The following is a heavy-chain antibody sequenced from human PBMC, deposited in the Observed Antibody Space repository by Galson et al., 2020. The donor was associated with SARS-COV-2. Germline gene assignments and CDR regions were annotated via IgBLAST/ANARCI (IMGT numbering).Heavy chain of an antibody. CDR1: GFSVSSNY. J-gene: IGHJ4*02. V-gene: IGHV3-66*03. D-gene: IGHD1-26*01. CDR3: TRDCCSGRYYGY. CDR2: IHNTGST. Sequence: GESLKISCAGSGFSVSSNYMNLVRQAPGKGLEWFSAIHNTGSTYYADSVKGRFTISRDNSKNTLYLQMNSLRVEDTAVYYCTRDCCSGRYYGYWDQGPVITVA.